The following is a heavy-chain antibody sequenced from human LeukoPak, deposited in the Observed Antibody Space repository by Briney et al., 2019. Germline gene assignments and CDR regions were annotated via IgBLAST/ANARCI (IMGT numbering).Heavy chain of an antibody. Sequence: GGSLRLSCAASRLTFSSYGMSWVRQAPGKGLEWVSTISGNGDSTYYADSVKGRFAISRDNSKNTLYLQMNSLRAEDTAVYYCAKGTFYGDYVRRDYFDYWGQGTLVTVSS. CDR3: AKGTFYGDYVRRDYFDY. CDR1: RLTFSSYG. J-gene: IGHJ4*02. V-gene: IGHV3-23*01. D-gene: IGHD4-17*01. CDR2: ISGNGDST.